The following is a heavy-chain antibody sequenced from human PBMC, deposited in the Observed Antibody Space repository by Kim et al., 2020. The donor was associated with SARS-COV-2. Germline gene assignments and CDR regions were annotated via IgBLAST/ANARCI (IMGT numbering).Heavy chain of an antibody. D-gene: IGHD1-1*01. CDR3: AKGYAPGTGAYLDY. Sequence: ANAVKGRFTSFRDNSKNTLYLQMNSLRAEDTAVYYCAKGYAPGTGAYLDYWGQGTLVTVSS. J-gene: IGHJ4*02. V-gene: IGHV3-23*01.